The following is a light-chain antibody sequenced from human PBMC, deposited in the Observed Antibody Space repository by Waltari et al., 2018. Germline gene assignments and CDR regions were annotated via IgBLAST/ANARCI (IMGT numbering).Light chain of an antibody. V-gene: IGKV1-39*01. CDR1: QSISTT. CDR3: QQSYSMSLT. J-gene: IGKJ4*01. CDR2: DAS. Sequence: DIQMTQSPSSLSASVGDRVTITCRASQSISTTLNWYQQKPGRAPRFLIYDASPLQNGVPSRFSGSGSGTDFTLTITSRQPDDFATYFCQQSYSMSLTFGGGTKVEMK.